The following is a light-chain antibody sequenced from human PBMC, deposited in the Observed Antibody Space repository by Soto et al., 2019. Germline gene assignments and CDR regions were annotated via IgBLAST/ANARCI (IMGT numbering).Light chain of an antibody. CDR2: GAS. CDR3: QQFATSPLT. J-gene: IGKJ4*01. V-gene: IGKV3-20*01. Sequence: EFVLTQSPGTLSLSPGERATLSCRASQSLSSSYLAWYQQKPGQAPRLLIYGASSRATGIPDRFSGSGSGTDFTLTISRLEPEDFAVYYCQQFATSPLTFGGGTKVDIK. CDR1: QSLSSSY.